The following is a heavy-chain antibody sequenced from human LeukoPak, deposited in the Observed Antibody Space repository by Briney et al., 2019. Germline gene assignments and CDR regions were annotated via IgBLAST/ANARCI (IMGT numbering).Heavy chain of an antibody. CDR3: AKLVLEMATIGVPDAFDI. V-gene: IGHV3-23*01. CDR2: ISGSGGNT. Sequence: GGSLRLSSAASGFTFSSYAMTWVRQAPGKRLEWVSGISGSGGNTYYADYVKGRFTISRDNSKNTLYLQMNSLRAEDTAVYYCAKLVLEMATIGVPDAFDIWGQGTMVTVSS. D-gene: IGHD5-24*01. CDR1: GFTFSSYA. J-gene: IGHJ3*02.